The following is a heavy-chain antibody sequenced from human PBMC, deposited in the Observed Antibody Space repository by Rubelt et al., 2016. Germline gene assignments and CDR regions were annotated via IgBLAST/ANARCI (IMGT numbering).Heavy chain of an antibody. J-gene: IGHJ4*02. V-gene: IGHV4-34*01. CDR3: AREGRAGESSTGSFDF. CDR1: GGSLTDYF. CDR2: INDDGRI. Sequence: QVRLQQWGAGLLKPSETLSLTCGVYGGSLTDYFWSWIRQPPGRGLEWIGEINDDGRINYNSSLKSRVTISVDTSRRQFSRKVRAMTAADSAMYFCAREGRAGESSTGSFDFWGQGTLVTVSS. D-gene: IGHD6-13*01.